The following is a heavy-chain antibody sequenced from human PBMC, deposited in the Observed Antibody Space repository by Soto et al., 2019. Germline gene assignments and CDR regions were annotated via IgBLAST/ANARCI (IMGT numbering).Heavy chain of an antibody. CDR1: GYTFTSYG. D-gene: IGHD2-8*01. CDR3: ASSKLMVYAIPGYYGMDV. V-gene: IGHV1-18*01. J-gene: IGHJ6*02. Sequence: ASVKVSCKASGYTFTSYGISWLRQAPGQGLEWMGWISAYNGNTNYAQKLQGRVTMTTDTSTSTAYMELRSLRSDDTAVYYCASSKLMVYAIPGYYGMDVWGQGTAVTVSS. CDR2: ISAYNGNT.